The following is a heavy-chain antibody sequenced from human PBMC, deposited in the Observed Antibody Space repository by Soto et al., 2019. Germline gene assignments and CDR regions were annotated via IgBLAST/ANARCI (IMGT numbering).Heavy chain of an antibody. CDR3: ARMEYDFWSGYYKPYYYYGMDV. CDR2: IYPGDSDT. D-gene: IGHD3-3*01. V-gene: IGHV5-51*01. CDR1: GYSFTSYW. Sequence: ESLKISCKGSGYSFTSYWIGWVRQMPGKGLEWMGIIYPGDSDTRYSPSFQGQVTISADKSISTAYLQWSSLKASDTAMYYCARMEYDFWSGYYKPYYYYGMDVWGQGNTVTVSS. J-gene: IGHJ6*02.